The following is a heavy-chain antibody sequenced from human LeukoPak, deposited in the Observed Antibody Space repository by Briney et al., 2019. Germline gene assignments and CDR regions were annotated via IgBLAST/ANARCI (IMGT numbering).Heavy chain of an antibody. D-gene: IGHD6-19*01. V-gene: IGHV4-59*01. CDR3: ARASSGWLLGYFDY. CDR1: GGSISSYY. J-gene: IGHJ4*02. CDR2: IYYSGST. Sequence: SETLSLTCTVSGGSISSYYWSWIRQPPGKGLEWIGYIYYSGSTNYNPSLKSRVTISVDTSKNQFSLKLSSVTAADTAVHYCARASSGWLLGYFDYWGQGTLVTVSS.